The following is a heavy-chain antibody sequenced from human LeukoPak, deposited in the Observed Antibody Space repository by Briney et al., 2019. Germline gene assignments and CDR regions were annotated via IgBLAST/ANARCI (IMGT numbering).Heavy chain of an antibody. V-gene: IGHV3-66*01. D-gene: IGHD6-13*01. CDR3: AKVAPAGTYFDS. CDR2: IYDGDIT. J-gene: IGHJ4*02. Sequence: GGSLRLSCAASGFTVSSQYMSWVRQAPGKGLDWVSVIYDGDITYYADSVKGRFTISRDSSMDTLYLQMNSLRAEDTAVYYCAKVAPAGTYFDSWGQGTLVTVSS. CDR1: GFTVSSQY.